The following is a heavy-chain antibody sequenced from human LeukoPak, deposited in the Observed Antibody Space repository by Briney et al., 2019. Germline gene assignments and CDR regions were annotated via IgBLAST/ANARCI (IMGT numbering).Heavy chain of an antibody. CDR2: ITPDGNEK. CDR3: LSAGFTGDDS. CDR1: GFTFSAYW. V-gene: IGHV3-7*05. J-gene: IGHJ4*02. Sequence: PGGSLRLSCAASGFTFSAYWMKWVRQAPGKGLGWVADITPDGNEKYYVDSVKGRFTISRDNAKNSLYLLMNGLRAEDTAVYYCLSAGFTGDDSWGQGTLVTVSS. D-gene: IGHD6-13*01.